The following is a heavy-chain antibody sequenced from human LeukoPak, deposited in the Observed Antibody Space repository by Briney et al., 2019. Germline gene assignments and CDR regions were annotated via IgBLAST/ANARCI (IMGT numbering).Heavy chain of an antibody. CDR3: AKSPYYYGSGSYFGDD. Sequence: GGSLRLSCAASGFTLISYWVSWVREALGKGLEWVANIKRDGSEKYYVDSVKGRFTISRDNAKNSLYLQMNSLRAEDTAVYYCAKSPYYYGSGSYFGDDWGQGTLVTVSS. J-gene: IGHJ4*02. D-gene: IGHD3-10*01. V-gene: IGHV3-7*03. CDR1: GFTLISYW. CDR2: IKRDGSEK.